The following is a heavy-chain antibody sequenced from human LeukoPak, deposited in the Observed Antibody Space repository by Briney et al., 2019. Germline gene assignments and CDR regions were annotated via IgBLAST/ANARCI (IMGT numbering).Heavy chain of an antibody. D-gene: IGHD3-22*01. Sequence: ASVKVSCKASGYTFTSYGISWVRQAPGQGLEWMGWISAYNGNTNYVQKLQGRVTMTTDTSTSTAYMELRSLRSDDTAVYYCARELLLRYYDSSGYHWDAFDIWGQGTMVTVSS. CDR3: ARELLLRYYDSSGYHWDAFDI. CDR1: GYTFTSYG. J-gene: IGHJ3*02. V-gene: IGHV1-18*01. CDR2: ISAYNGNT.